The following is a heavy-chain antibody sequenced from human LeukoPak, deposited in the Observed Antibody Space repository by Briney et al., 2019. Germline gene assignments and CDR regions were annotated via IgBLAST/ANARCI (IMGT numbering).Heavy chain of an antibody. D-gene: IGHD2/OR15-2a*01. J-gene: IGHJ4*02. V-gene: IGHV3-15*01. CDR1: GFTFKNAW. CDR3: TTSSYCDSNVCQAYFDY. Sequence: TGGSLRLSCAASGFTFKNAWMSWVRQAPGKGLEWLGLIKRKSDGGTTDYAAPLKGRFTISRDDSENTLYLQMSSLKSEDTAVYYCTTSSYCDSNVCQAYFDYWGQGTLVTVSS. CDR2: IKRKSDGGTT.